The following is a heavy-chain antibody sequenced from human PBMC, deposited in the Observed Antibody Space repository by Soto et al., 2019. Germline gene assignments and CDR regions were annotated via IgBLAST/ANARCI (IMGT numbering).Heavy chain of an antibody. J-gene: IGHJ6*02. CDR2: ISSTSSTI. V-gene: IGHV3-48*01. Sequence: GGSLRLSCAASGFTFGSYSMNWVGQGPGKGLEWISYISSTSSTIYYADSVKGRFTISRDNAKNSLYLQMNSLRAEDTAVYYCATYYGSGSYFPDHYYYGMDVWGQGTTVTVSS. CDR1: GFTFGSYS. CDR3: ATYYGSGSYFPDHYYYGMDV. D-gene: IGHD3-10*01.